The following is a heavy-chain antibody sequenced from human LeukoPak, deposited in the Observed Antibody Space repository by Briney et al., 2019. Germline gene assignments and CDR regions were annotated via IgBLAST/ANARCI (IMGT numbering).Heavy chain of an antibody. CDR3: ARVDDWNALEY. CDR1: GGSPNNYY. Sequence: SETLSLTCTVSGGSPNNYYWSWIRQPPGKALEWIGYIYYSGTTTNYNPSLKSRVTISVDTSKNQFSLKLNSVTAADTALYYCARVDDWNALEYWGQGTLVTVSS. D-gene: IGHD1-1*01. CDR2: IYYSGTTT. V-gene: IGHV4-59*01. J-gene: IGHJ4*02.